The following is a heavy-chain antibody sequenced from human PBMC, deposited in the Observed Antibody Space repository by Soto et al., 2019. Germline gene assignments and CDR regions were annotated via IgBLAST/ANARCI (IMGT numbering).Heavy chain of an antibody. J-gene: IGHJ4*02. CDR2: INHSGST. V-gene: IGHV4-34*01. CDR1: GGSFSGYY. CDR3: ASEGEYYYDSSGYPTSL. Sequence: SETLSLTCAVYGGSFSGYYWSWIRQPPGKGLEWIGEINHSGSTNYNPSLKSRVTISVDTSKNQFSLKLSSVTAADTAVYYCASEGEYYYDSSGYPTSLWGQGTLVTVSS. D-gene: IGHD3-22*01.